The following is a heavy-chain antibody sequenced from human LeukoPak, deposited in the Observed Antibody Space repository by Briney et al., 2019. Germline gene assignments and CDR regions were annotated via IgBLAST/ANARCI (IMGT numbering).Heavy chain of an antibody. Sequence: TGGSLRLSCAASGFTFDDYAMHWVRQAPGKGLEWVSGISWNSGSIGYADSVKGRFTISRDNAKNSLYLQMNSLRAEDMALYYCAKSGAAGTYYFDYWGQGTLVTVSS. J-gene: IGHJ4*02. CDR1: GFTFDDYA. CDR2: ISWNSGSI. CDR3: AKSGAAGTYYFDY. D-gene: IGHD6-13*01. V-gene: IGHV3-9*03.